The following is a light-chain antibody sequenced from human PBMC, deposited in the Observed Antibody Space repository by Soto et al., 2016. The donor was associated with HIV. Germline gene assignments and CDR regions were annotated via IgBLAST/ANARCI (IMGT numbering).Light chain of an antibody. CDR2: DDK. CDR3: QVWESSSNFV. J-gene: IGLJ1*01. CDR1: NLGDKY. Sequence: SFELSQPPSLSVSPGQTATITCSGDNLGDKYVCWYQQKPGQAPVMVVYDDKDRPSGIPERLSGSNSGNTATLTISRVEAADEADYFCQVWESSSNFVFGSGTKVTVL. V-gene: IGLV3-1*01.